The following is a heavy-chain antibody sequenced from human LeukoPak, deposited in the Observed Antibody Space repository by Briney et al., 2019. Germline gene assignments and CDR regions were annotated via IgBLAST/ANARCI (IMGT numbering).Heavy chain of an antibody. CDR2: INHSGST. CDR1: GGSFSGYY. Sequence: PSETLSLTCAVYGGSFSGYYWSWIRQPPGKGLEWIGEINHSGSTNYNPSLKSRVTISVDTSKNQFSLKLSSVTAADTAVYYCARGRGVWLRSIPDYWGQGTLVTVSS. D-gene: IGHD5-12*01. CDR3: ARGRGVWLRSIPDY. J-gene: IGHJ4*02. V-gene: IGHV4-34*01.